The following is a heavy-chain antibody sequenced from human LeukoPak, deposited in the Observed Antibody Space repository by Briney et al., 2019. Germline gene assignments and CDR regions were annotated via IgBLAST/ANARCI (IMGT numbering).Heavy chain of an antibody. CDR1: GGSISSYY. D-gene: IGHD2-21*02. CDR2: IYYSGST. J-gene: IGHJ5*02. V-gene: IGHV4-59*01. Sequence: SSETLSLTCTVSGGSISSYYWSWIRQPPGKGLEWIGYIYYSGSTNYNPSLKSRVTISVDTSKNQFSLKLSSVTAADTAVYYCARGNRMTAMNNWFDPWGQGTLVTVSS. CDR3: ARGNRMTAMNNWFDP.